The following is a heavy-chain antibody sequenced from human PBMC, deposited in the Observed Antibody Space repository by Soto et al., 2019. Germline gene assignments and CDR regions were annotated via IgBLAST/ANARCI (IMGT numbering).Heavy chain of an antibody. Sequence: ASVKVSCKASGGTFSSYAISWVRQAPGQGLEWMGRIIPILGIANYAQKFQGRVTITADKSTSTAYMELSSLRSEDTAVYYCARDSDDYVWGSYSAFDIWGQGTMVTVSS. D-gene: IGHD3-16*01. CDR1: GGTFSSYA. CDR3: ARDSDDYVWGSYSAFDI. V-gene: IGHV1-69*04. CDR2: IIPILGIA. J-gene: IGHJ3*02.